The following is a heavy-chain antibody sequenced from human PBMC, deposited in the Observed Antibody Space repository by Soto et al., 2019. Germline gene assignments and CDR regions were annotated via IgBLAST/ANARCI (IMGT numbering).Heavy chain of an antibody. CDR2: IYWDDDK. CDR3: ARVLTGAAFDF. Sequence: QITLKESGPTLVKPTQTLTLTCTFSGFSLSTSGVGVGWIRQPPGKALEWLALIYWDDDKRYSSSLKSRLTXTXATSKTQVVLTLTNMDPVDTATYYCARVLTGAAFDFWGQGTLVTVSS. CDR1: GFSLSTSGVG. V-gene: IGHV2-5*02. J-gene: IGHJ4*02. D-gene: IGHD3-10*01.